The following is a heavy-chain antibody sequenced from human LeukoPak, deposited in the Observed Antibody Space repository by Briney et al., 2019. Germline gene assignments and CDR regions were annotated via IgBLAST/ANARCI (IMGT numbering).Heavy chain of an antibody. Sequence: SETLSLTCAVYGGSFSGYYWSWIRQPPGKGLEWIGEINHSGSTNYNPSLKSRVTISVDTSKNQFSLKLSSVTAADTAVYYCARGWSWLRFSALDYWGQGTLVTVSS. D-gene: IGHD5-12*01. CDR2: INHSGST. CDR3: ARGWSWLRFSALDY. V-gene: IGHV4-34*01. J-gene: IGHJ4*02. CDR1: GGSFSGYY.